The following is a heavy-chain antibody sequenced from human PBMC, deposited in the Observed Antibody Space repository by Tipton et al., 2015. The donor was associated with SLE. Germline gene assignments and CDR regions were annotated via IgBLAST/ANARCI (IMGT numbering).Heavy chain of an antibody. Sequence: GLVKPSETLSLTCAVYGGSFSGYYWSWIRQPPGKGLEWIGYIYYSGSTNYNPSLKSRVTISVDTSKNQFSLKLSSVTAADTAVYYCAARPGVQLWSRGYYYYYMDVWGKGTTVTVSS. J-gene: IGHJ6*03. CDR3: AARPGVQLWSRGYYYYYMDV. CDR1: GGSFSGYY. D-gene: IGHD5-18*01. CDR2: IYYSGST. V-gene: IGHV4-59*01.